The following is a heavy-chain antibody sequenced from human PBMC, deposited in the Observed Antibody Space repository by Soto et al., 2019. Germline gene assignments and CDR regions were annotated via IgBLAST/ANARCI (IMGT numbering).Heavy chain of an antibody. Sequence: GGSLRLSCAASGFTFSSYSMNWVRQAPGKGLEWVSYISSSSSTIYYADSVKGRFTISRDNAKNSLYLQMNSLRDEDTAVYYCAPLRVAGPTDGSVDYWGQGTLVTVSS. CDR3: APLRVAGPTDGSVDY. CDR2: ISSSSSTI. D-gene: IGHD6-19*01. J-gene: IGHJ4*02. V-gene: IGHV3-48*02. CDR1: GFTFSSYS.